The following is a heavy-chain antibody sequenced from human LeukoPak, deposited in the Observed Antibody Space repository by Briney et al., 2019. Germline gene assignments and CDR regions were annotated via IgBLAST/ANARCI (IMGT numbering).Heavy chain of an antibody. V-gene: IGHV3-21*01. CDR1: GFIFSSYN. CDR2: ISSSSTYI. Sequence: GGSLRLSCVASGFIFSSYNINWVRQAPGKGLEWVSSISSSSTYIYYADSVRGRFTISRDNAKNSLDLQMDSLRVEDTAVYYSAREGYSAYGLDYWGQGTLVTVSS. D-gene: IGHD5-12*01. CDR3: AREGYSAYGLDY. J-gene: IGHJ4*02.